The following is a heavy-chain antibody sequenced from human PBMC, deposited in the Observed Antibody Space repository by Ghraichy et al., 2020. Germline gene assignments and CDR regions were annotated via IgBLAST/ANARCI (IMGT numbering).Heavy chain of an antibody. D-gene: IGHD2-8*01. V-gene: IGHV4-59*01. Sequence: SQTLSLTCTVSGGSISSYYWSWIRQPPGKGLEWIGYIYYSGSTNYNPSLKSRVTISVDTSKNQFSLKLSSVTAADTAVYYCASWSTNGVGGVGVDYWGQGTLVTVSS. CDR3: ASWSTNGVGGVGVDY. CDR1: GGSISSYY. J-gene: IGHJ4*02. CDR2: IYYSGST.